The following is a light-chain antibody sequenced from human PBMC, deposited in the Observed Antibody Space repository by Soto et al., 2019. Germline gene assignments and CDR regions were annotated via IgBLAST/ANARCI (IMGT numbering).Light chain of an antibody. V-gene: IGKV3-20*01. J-gene: IGKJ5*01. CDR3: QQSGKSPIT. CDR2: GAI. CDR1: QSVSG. Sequence: VLTQSPGTLSLSPGERATLSCRASQSVSGMAWYQQKRGQAPRLLIYGAITRATDIPDRFSGSGSGTDFTLNITRLEPEDFAVYYCQQSGKSPITFGQGTRLEIK.